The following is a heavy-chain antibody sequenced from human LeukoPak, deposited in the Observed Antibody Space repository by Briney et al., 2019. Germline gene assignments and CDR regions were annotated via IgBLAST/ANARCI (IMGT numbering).Heavy chain of an antibody. CDR2: INAYNGNT. J-gene: IGHJ6*03. CDR3: ARDIGSSSFQAGYHYYYMDV. Sequence: ASAKVSCKASGYTFTSYGFSWVRQAPGQGLQWMGWINAYNGNTHYAQNLQGRVSMTTDTSTSTVYMHLRSLRSDDTAVYYCARDIGSSSFQAGYHYYYMDVWGEGTTVTVSS. CDR1: GYTFTSYG. V-gene: IGHV1-18*01. D-gene: IGHD6-6*01.